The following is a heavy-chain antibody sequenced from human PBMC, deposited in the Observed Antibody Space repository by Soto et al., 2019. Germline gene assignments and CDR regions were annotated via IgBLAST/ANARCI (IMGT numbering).Heavy chain of an antibody. CDR3: AKDNCISTTCYRLYNWFDP. J-gene: IGHJ5*02. V-gene: IGHV3-30*18. CDR2: ISYDGSNK. D-gene: IGHD2-2*01. Sequence: QVQLVESGGGVVQPGRSLRLSCAASGFTFSSYGMHWVRQAPGKGLEWVAVISYDGSNKYYADSVKGRFTISRDNSKNMLYLQMNSLRAEDTAVYYCAKDNCISTTCYRLYNWFDPWGQGTLVTVSS. CDR1: GFTFSSYG.